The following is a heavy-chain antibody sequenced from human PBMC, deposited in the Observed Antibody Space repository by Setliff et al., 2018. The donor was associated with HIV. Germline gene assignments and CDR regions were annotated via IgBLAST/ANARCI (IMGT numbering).Heavy chain of an antibody. CDR2: VYYSGST. CDR3: ARHGVSWGRLRPLLYFDS. D-gene: IGHD5-12*01. J-gene: IGHJ4*02. CDR1: DGSISSSNYY. Sequence: LSLTCSVSDGSISSSNYYWGWIRQPPGKRLEWIGSVYYSGSTYYNPSLKSRITISEDTSSNPFSLKVRSVTAADTVVYYCARHGVSWGRLRPLLYFDSWGQGTLVTVSS. V-gene: IGHV4-39*01.